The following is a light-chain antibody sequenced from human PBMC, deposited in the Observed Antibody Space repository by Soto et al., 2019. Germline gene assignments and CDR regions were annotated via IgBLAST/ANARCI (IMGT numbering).Light chain of an antibody. J-gene: IGLJ2*01. CDR3: SSFTSSTTLL. CDR1: SSNIGTNH. V-gene: IGLV1-47*01. Sequence: QSVLTQPPSASGTPGQRVTISCSGGSSNIGTNHVYWYQHLPGTAPKLLIYRHTLRPSGVPDRFSASKSGTSASLAISGLRSDDEADYYCSSFTSSTTLLFGGGTKLTVL. CDR2: RHT.